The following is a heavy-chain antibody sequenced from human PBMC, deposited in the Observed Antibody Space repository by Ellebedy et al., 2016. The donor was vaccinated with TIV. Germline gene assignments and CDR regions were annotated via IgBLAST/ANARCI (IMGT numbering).Heavy chain of an antibody. CDR3: ARAVWNYYDSSGSGY. V-gene: IGHV3-74*01. CDR1: GFTFSSYW. D-gene: IGHD3-22*01. CDR2: INSDGTSL. J-gene: IGHJ4*02. Sequence: GESLKISXAASGFTFSSYWMHWVRQVPGKGLVWVSRINSDGTSLNYADSVQGRFTISRGNAKNTLYLQMNSLRAEDSAVYYCARAVWNYYDSSGSGYWGQGTLVTVSS.